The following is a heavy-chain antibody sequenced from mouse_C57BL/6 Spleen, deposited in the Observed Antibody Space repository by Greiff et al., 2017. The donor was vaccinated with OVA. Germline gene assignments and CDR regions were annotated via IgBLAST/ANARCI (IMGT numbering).Heavy chain of an antibody. Sequence: QVHVKQPGAELVKPGASVKLSCKASGYTFTSYWMHWVKQRPGQGLEWIGMIHPNSGSTNYNEKFKSKATLTVDKSSSTAYMQLSSLTSEDSAVYYCARWEDSNYVDYAMDYWGQGTSVTVSS. V-gene: IGHV1-64*01. CDR3: ARWEDSNYVDYAMDY. CDR1: GYTFTSYW. D-gene: IGHD2-5*01. J-gene: IGHJ4*01. CDR2: IHPNSGST.